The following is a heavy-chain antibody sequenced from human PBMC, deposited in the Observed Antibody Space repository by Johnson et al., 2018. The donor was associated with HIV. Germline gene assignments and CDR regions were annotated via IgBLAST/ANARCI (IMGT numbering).Heavy chain of an antibody. Sequence: QVQLVESGGGVVQPGRSLRLSCAASGFTFSSYAMHWVRQAPGKGLEWVAVISYDGSNKYYADSVKGRFTISRDKKMLYLQMNSLRAEDTAVYYCAKPLGGRDTAMVAIGFDIWGQGTMLTVSS. CDR3: AKPLGGRDTAMVAIGFDI. V-gene: IGHV3-30-3*02. J-gene: IGHJ3*02. CDR2: ISYDGSNK. CDR1: GFTFSSYA. D-gene: IGHD5-18*01.